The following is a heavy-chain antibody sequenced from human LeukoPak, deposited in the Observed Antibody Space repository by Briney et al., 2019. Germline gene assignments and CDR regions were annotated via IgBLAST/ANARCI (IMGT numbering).Heavy chain of an antibody. V-gene: IGHV6-1*01. J-gene: IGHJ4*01. Sequence: SLTLSLTCAISGDSVSSNTAIWNWTRQSPSRGLEWLGRTYYRSKWYTDYAVSVKSRITFNPDPAKNQLSLHLNSVTPEDTATYYCVRGGAIRVTGMTPFDYWGQGMAVSVSS. D-gene: IGHD4-11*01. CDR2: TYYRSKWYT. CDR3: VRGGAIRVTGMTPFDY. CDR1: GDSVSSNTAI.